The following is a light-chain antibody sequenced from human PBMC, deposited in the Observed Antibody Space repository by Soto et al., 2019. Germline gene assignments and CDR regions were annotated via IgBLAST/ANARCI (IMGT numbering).Light chain of an antibody. J-gene: IGLJ2*01. CDR3: AAWDDSVNDVV. CDR2: SNN. CDR1: TSNVGSNT. Sequence: QSVLTQAPSASGAPGQGVIISCSGSTSNVGSNTVNWYQQLPGTAPKLLIYSNNLRPSGDPDRFSASKSGTSASLAISGLQPEDEADYYCAAWDDSVNDVVFGGGTQLTVL. V-gene: IGLV1-44*01.